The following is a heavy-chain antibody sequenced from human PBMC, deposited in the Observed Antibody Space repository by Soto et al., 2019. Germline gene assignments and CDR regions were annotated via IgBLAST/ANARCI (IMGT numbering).Heavy chain of an antibody. J-gene: IGHJ3*02. CDR1: GFTFSSYW. D-gene: IGHD3-22*01. CDR2: INSGGSTT. CDR3: AGDSSGYSYDAFDI. V-gene: IGHV3-74*01. Sequence: PGGSLRLSCAASGFTFSSYWMHWVRQAPGKGLVWVSRINSGGSTTSYADSVKGRLTISRDNAKNTLYLRMNSLRAEDTAVYYCAGDSSGYSYDAFDIWGQGTMVTVSS.